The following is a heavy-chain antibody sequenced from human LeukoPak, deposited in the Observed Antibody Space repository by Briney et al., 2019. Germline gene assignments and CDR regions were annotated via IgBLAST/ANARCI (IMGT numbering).Heavy chain of an antibody. Sequence: GGSLRLSCAASGFTFSTYAMSWVRQAPGKGLEWVSSISGTGGTTYYSDSVKGRFTISRDNSKNTLYLQMNSLRAEDTAVYYCARVAWELLLFDYWGQGTLVTVSS. V-gene: IGHV3-23*01. D-gene: IGHD1-26*01. J-gene: IGHJ4*02. CDR3: ARVAWELLLFDY. CDR2: ISGTGGTT. CDR1: GFTFSTYA.